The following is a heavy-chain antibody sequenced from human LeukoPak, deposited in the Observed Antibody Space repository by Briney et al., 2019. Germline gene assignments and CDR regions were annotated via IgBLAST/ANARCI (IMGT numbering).Heavy chain of an antibody. J-gene: IGHJ5*02. CDR3: ARHVLLGFIAVAGPFDP. V-gene: IGHV4-39*01. CDR1: GGSISSSSYY. CDR2: IYYSGST. D-gene: IGHD6-19*01. Sequence: SETLSLTCTVSGGSISSSSYYWGWIRQPPGKGLEWIGSIYYSGSTYYNSSLKSRVTISVDTSKNQFSLKLSSVTAADTAVYYCARHVLLGFIAVAGPFDPWGQGTLVTVSS.